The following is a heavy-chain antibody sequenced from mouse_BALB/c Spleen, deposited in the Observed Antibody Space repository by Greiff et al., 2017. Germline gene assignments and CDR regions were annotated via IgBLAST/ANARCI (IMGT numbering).Heavy chain of an antibody. CDR1: GYTFTSYV. J-gene: IGHJ4*01. Sequence: VQLQQSGPELVKPGASVKMSCKASGYTFTSYVMHWVKQKPGQGLEWIGYINPYNDGTKYNEKFKGKATLTSDKSSSTAYMELSSLTSEDSAVYYCARYGFSRSTMITYYAMDYWGQGTSVTVSS. CDR2: INPYNDGT. CDR3: ARYGFSRSTMITYYAMDY. V-gene: IGHV1-14*01. D-gene: IGHD2-4*01.